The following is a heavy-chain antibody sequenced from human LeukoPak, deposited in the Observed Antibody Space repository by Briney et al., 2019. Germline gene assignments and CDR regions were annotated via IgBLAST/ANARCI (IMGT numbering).Heavy chain of an antibody. CDR1: GYTFTGHY. D-gene: IGHD3-22*01. Sequence: ASVKVSCKTSGYTFTGHYIHWVRQAPGQGLEWMGWIHPNTGGTKFAQQFQGRVTMTRDTSSSTAYMELSSLTSADTTVYYCATEYKYDSSGANAFDIWGQGTMVTVSS. V-gene: IGHV1-2*02. J-gene: IGHJ3*02. CDR2: IHPNTGGT. CDR3: ATEYKYDSSGANAFDI.